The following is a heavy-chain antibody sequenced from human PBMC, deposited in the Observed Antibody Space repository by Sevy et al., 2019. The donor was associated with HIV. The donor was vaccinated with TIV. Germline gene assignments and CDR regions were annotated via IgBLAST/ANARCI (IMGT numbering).Heavy chain of an antibody. CDR1: GFTFSSYS. CDR2: ISSSSSDK. V-gene: IGHV3-21*01. J-gene: IGHJ5*02. D-gene: IGHD6-13*01. CDR3: ARGAAAGMGNWFDP. Sequence: GGSLRLSCAASGFTFSSYSMNWVRQAPGKGLEWVSSISSSSSDKYYADSVKGRFIISRDNAKNSLYLQMNSLRAEETAVYYCARGAAAGMGNWFDPWGQGTLVTVSS.